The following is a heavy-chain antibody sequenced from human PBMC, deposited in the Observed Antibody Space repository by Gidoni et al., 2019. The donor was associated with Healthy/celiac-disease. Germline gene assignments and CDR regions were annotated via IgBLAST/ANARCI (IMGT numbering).Heavy chain of an antibody. CDR1: GYSFTSYW. CDR2: IYPGDSDT. V-gene: IGHV5-51*01. Sequence: EVQLVQSGAEVKKRGESLKISCKGSGYSFTSYWIGWVRRMPGKGLEWMGIIYPGDSDTRYSPSFQGQVTISADKSISTAYLQWSSLKASDTAMYYCARFNDTPKPSITIFGVALNADYYYGMDVWGQGTTVTVSS. J-gene: IGHJ6*02. D-gene: IGHD3-3*01. CDR3: ARFNDTPKPSITIFGVALNADYYYGMDV.